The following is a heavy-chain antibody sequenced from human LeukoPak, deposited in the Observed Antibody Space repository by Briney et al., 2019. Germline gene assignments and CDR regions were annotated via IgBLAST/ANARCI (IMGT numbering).Heavy chain of an antibody. CDR2: IYYSGST. Sequence: SETLSLTCTVSGGSISSYYWSWIRQPPGKGLEWIGYIYYSGSTNYNPSLESRVTISVDTSKNQFSLKLSSVTAADTAVYYCARDQDWDLQSLRYFDYWGQGTLVTVSS. J-gene: IGHJ4*02. CDR3: ARDQDWDLQSLRYFDY. D-gene: IGHD1-26*01. CDR1: GGSISSYY. V-gene: IGHV4-59*01.